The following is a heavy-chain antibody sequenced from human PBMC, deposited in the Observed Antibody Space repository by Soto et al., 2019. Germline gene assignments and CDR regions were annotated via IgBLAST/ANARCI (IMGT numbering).Heavy chain of an antibody. D-gene: IGHD2-2*01. CDR2: ISVDNGDT. CDR3: ARVQSLGYCRSASCYDVFDH. V-gene: IGHV1-18*01. J-gene: IGHJ4*02. Sequence: QVHLVQSGPEVKEPGASVRVSCKASGYTFNSAGLAWVRQAPGQGLEWMGWISVDNGDTKYAQKFQGRVTMTIDTSTTTAYMDLRGLKSDDTAVFYCARVQSLGYCRSASCYDVFDHWGQGTLVTVSS. CDR1: GYTFNSAG.